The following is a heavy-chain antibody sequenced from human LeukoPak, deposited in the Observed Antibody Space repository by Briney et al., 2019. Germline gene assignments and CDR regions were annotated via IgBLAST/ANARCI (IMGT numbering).Heavy chain of an antibody. Sequence: GGSLRLSCVASGFTFSSYAMSWVRQAPGKGLEWVSAVSGNGGSTYYADSVKGRFTISRDNSKNTLYLQMNSLRAEDTAVYYCAKDSPIWEAAAGPTYAFDIWGQGTMVTVSS. V-gene: IGHV3-23*01. CDR1: GFTFSSYA. CDR3: AKDSPIWEAAAGPTYAFDI. CDR2: VSGNGGST. J-gene: IGHJ3*02. D-gene: IGHD6-13*01.